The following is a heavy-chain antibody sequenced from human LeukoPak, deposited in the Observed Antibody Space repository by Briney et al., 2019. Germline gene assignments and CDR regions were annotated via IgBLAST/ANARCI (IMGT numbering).Heavy chain of an antibody. J-gene: IGHJ5*02. D-gene: IGHD2-21*01. Sequence: GGSLRLSCAASEFTFRSYEMSWVRQAPGKGLEWVSVIYSGGSTYYADSVKGRITISRDTSKNTLYLQINSLRAEDTAVYYCARAYSHAFDPWGQGTLVTVSS. V-gene: IGHV3-66*01. CDR1: EFTFRSYE. CDR2: IYSGGST. CDR3: ARAYSHAFDP.